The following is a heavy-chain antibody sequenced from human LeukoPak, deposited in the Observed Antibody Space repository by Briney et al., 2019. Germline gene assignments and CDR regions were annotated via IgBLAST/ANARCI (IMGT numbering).Heavy chain of an antibody. D-gene: IGHD4-17*01. J-gene: IGHJ4*02. V-gene: IGHV1-2*02. CDR1: GYTFTDYY. CDR2: INPNSGGT. CDR3: ARDYGDY. Sequence: ASVKVSCKASGYTFTDYYIHWVRQAPGQGLEWLGWINPNSGGTSYAQKFQGRVTITRDTSISTAYMELSGLRSDDTAVYYCARDYGDYWGQGTLVTVSS.